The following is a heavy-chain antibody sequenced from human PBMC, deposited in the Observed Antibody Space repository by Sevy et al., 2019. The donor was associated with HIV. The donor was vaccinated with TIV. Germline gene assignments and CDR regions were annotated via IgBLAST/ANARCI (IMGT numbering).Heavy chain of an antibody. CDR2: ISYDGSDK. J-gene: IGHJ6*02. CDR3: ARPRANYVDHYFFYAMDV. D-gene: IGHD4-17*01. CDR1: GFALSNYYA. V-gene: IGHV3-30-3*01. Sequence: LSCAASGFALSNYYAMHWVRQAPGKGLEWVALISYDGSDKYYADSVKGRFTISRDNFKNTLYLQMNSLTTEDTAVYYCARPRANYVDHYFFYAMDVWGQGTTVTVSS.